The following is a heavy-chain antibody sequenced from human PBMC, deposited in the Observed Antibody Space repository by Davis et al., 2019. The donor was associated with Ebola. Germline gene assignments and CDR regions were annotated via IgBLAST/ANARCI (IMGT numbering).Heavy chain of an antibody. Sequence: GGSLRLSCAASGFSFSSHWMHWVRQAPGKGLECVSAIRSDGINTYYADSVKGRFTISRDNSKNILYLQMSSLRAEDTAVYYCVKGIVGTAKVYWGQGTLVTVSS. J-gene: IGHJ4*02. V-gene: IGHV3-64D*08. CDR1: GFSFSSHW. D-gene: IGHD1-26*01. CDR2: IRSDGINT. CDR3: VKGIVGTAKVY.